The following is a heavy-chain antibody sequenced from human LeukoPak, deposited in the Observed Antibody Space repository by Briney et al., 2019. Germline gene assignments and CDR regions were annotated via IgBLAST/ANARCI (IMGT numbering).Heavy chain of an antibody. D-gene: IGHD2-2*01. Sequence: PGGSLRLSCAASGFTFDDYAMYWVRQAPGKGLEWVSGISWNSGSIGYADSVKGRFTISRDNAKNSLYLQMNSLRAEDTALYYCAKGYCSSTSCPQTGFDPWGQGTLVTVSS. CDR1: GFTFDDYA. V-gene: IGHV3-9*01. CDR3: AKGYCSSTSCPQTGFDP. CDR2: ISWNSGSI. J-gene: IGHJ5*02.